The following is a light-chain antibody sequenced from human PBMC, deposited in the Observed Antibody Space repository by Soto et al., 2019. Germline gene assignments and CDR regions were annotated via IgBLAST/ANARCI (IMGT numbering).Light chain of an antibody. J-gene: IGKJ2*01. CDR1: QSINNW. V-gene: IGKV1-5*03. CDR2: KAS. CDR3: QQYNSYPHT. Sequence: DIQMTQSPSTLSASVGDRVTVACRASQSINNWLAWYQQKPGKAPKLLIYKASTLESGVPSRFSGGGSGTEFTLTISSLQPDDFATYYCQQYNSYPHTFGQGTKLEIK.